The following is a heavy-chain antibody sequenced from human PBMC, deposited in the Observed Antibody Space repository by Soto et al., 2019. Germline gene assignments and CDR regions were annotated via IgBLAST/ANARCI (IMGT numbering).Heavy chain of an antibody. CDR1: GYTFTRYG. Sequence: XSVKVSFKAPGYTFTRYGSRLVRQAPGQGLEWMGWISGYNANTNYSENLQDRVTMTTDTSTNTAYMELRSLRSDDTAMYYCARVGIFGVVVPLLDAWGQGTLVTVSS. CDR2: ISGYNANT. CDR3: ARVGIFGVVVPLLDA. D-gene: IGHD3-3*01. J-gene: IGHJ5*02. V-gene: IGHV1-18*04.